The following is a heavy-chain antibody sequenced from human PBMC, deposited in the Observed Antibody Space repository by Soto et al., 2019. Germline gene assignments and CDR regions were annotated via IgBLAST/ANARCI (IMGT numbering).Heavy chain of an antibody. Sequence: SETLSLNGTVSVGSISSSSYYWGWILQPPGKGLEWIGSIYYSGSTYYNPSLKSRVTISVDTSKNQFSLKLSSVTAADTAVYYCARMGRGELGDFWFDPWGQGTLVTVSS. CDR1: VGSISSSSYY. D-gene: IGHD1-26*01. V-gene: IGHV4-39*01. J-gene: IGHJ5*02. CDR3: ARMGRGELGDFWFDP. CDR2: IYYSGST.